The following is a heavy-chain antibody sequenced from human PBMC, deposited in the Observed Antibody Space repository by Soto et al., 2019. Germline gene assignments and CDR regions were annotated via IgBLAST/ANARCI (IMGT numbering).Heavy chain of an antibody. CDR3: ARVEVYYDILVGYKGTGQMN. D-gene: IGHD3-9*01. CDR2: IKQDGSEN. Sequence: EVQLVESGGGLVQPGGSLRLSCAASGFTFSSYWMSWVRQAPGKGLEWVANIKQDGSENYYVDSVKGRFTISRDNAKNSLCLQMNSLRAEDTAVYYCARVEVYYDILVGYKGTGQMNWGQGTLVTVSS. V-gene: IGHV3-7*05. CDR1: GFTFSSYW. J-gene: IGHJ4*02.